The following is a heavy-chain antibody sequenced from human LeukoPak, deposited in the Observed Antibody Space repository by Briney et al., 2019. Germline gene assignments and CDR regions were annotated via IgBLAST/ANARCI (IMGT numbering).Heavy chain of an antibody. CDR3: AKYRVRLGSY. CDR1: GFTFSSYA. V-gene: IGHV3-23*01. J-gene: IGHJ4*02. CDR2: VSGSGGST. Sequence: GGSLRLSCAASGFTFSSYAMSWVRQAPGKGLGWVSAVSGSGGSTYYADSVKGRFTISRDNSKNTLYLQMNSLRAEDTAVYYCAKYRVRLGSYWGQGTLVTVSS. D-gene: IGHD1-1*01.